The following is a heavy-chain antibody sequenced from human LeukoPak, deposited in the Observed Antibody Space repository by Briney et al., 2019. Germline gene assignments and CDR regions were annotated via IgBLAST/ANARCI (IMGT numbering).Heavy chain of an antibody. CDR3: TTDLDYDILTGYKGFDY. CDR1: GFTISANF. V-gene: IGHV3-15*01. Sequence: GSLRLSCAASGFTISANFMSWVRQAPGKGLEWVGRIKSKTDGGTTDYAAPVKGRFTISRDDSKNTLYLQMNSLKTEDTAVYYCTTDLDYDILTGYKGFDYWGQGTLVTVSS. CDR2: IKSKTDGGTT. D-gene: IGHD3-9*01. J-gene: IGHJ4*02.